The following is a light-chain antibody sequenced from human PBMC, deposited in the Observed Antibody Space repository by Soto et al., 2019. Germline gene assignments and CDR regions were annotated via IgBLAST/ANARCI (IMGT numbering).Light chain of an antibody. J-gene: IGKJ3*01. CDR3: QQYGSSPFT. Sequence: ETVLTQSPGTLALSPGERATLSCRASQSVSSSYLAWYQQKPCQAPRPLIYGASSRATGIPDRFSGSGSGTDFTLTISRLEPEDFAVYYCQQYGSSPFTFGPGTKVDIK. CDR2: GAS. V-gene: IGKV3-20*01. CDR1: QSVSSSY.